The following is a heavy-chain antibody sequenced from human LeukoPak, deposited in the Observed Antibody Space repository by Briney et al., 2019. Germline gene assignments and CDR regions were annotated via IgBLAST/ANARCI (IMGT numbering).Heavy chain of an antibody. D-gene: IGHD3-22*01. J-gene: IGHJ4*02. CDR3: ARASDSSGYYDY. V-gene: IGHV3-30-3*01. Sequence: GGSLRLSCVASGFPLRGYAMHWVRQAPGKGGLEWVTMISYDGRDQYYADSVKGRFTISRDDSKNTLYLQMNSLRAEDTAVYYCARASDSSGYYDYWGQGTLVTVSS. CDR2: ISYDGRDQ. CDR1: GFPLRGYA.